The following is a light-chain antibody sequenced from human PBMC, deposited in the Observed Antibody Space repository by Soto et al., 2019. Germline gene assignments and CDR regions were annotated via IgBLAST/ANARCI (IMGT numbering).Light chain of an antibody. CDR1: QGVSSY. J-gene: IGKJ4*01. CDR2: AAS. Sequence: DIQLTQSPSFLSASVGDRVTITCRAGQGVSSYVAWYQQKPGKAPEVLIYAASTLQSGVPSRFSGSGSGTEFTLTVSSLQPEDFATYYCQQLNSYPLTFGGGTKVEIK. V-gene: IGKV1-9*01. CDR3: QQLNSYPLT.